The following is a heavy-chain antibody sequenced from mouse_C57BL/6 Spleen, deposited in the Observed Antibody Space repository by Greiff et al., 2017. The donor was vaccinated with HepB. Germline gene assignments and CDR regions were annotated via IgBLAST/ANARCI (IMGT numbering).Heavy chain of an antibody. CDR3: ARDEGWLPNWYFDV. D-gene: IGHD2-3*01. CDR2: INPSTGGT. Sequence: VHVKQSGPELVKPGASVKISCKASGYSFTGYYMNWVKQSPEKSVEWIGEINPSTGGTTYNQKFKAKATLTVDKSSSTAYMQLKSLTSEDSAVYYCARDEGWLPNWYFDVWGTGTTVTVSS. CDR1: GYSFTGYY. J-gene: IGHJ1*03. V-gene: IGHV1-42*01.